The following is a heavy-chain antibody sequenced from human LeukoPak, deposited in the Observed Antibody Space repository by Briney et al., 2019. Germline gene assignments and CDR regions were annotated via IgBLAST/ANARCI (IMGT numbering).Heavy chain of an antibody. CDR1: EFAFSTYN. Sequence: GRSLRPSCAASEFAFSTYNMNWVRQAPGKGLEWVSYISTGSSTTYYADSVKGRFTISRDNVENSLYLQMNSLRDEDTAVYYCARVAAGYSVNYFDYWGQGTLVTVSS. D-gene: IGHD4-23*01. J-gene: IGHJ4*02. V-gene: IGHV3-48*02. CDR3: ARVAAGYSVNYFDY. CDR2: ISTGSSTT.